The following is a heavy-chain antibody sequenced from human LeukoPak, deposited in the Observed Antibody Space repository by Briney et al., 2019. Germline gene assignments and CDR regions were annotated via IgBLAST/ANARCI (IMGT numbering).Heavy chain of an antibody. Sequence: TPGGSLRLSRAASGFTFSNAWMSWVRQAPGKGLEWVGRIKSKTDGGTTDYAAPVKGRFTISRDDSKNTLYLQMNSLKTEDTAVYYCTTGYYGSGSFDYWGQGTLVTVSS. D-gene: IGHD3-10*01. J-gene: IGHJ4*02. V-gene: IGHV3-15*01. CDR2: IKSKTDGGTT. CDR3: TTGYYGSGSFDY. CDR1: GFTFSNAW.